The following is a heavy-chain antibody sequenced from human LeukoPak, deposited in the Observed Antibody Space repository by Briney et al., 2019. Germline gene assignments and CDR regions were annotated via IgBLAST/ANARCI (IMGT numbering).Heavy chain of an antibody. J-gene: IGHJ3*02. CDR2: INHSGST. CDR3: AREPHPRGLEIGAFDI. V-gene: IGHV4-34*01. Sequence: SETLSLTCAVYGGSFSGYYWSWIRQPPGKGLEWIGEINHSGSTNCNPSLKSRVTISVDTSKNQFSLKLSSVTAADTAVYYCAREPHPRGLEIGAFDIWGQGTMVTVSS. CDR1: GGSFSGYY. D-gene: IGHD1-1*01.